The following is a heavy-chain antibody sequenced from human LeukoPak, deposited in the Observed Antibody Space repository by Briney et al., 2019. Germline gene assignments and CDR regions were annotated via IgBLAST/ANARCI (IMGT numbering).Heavy chain of an antibody. CDR3: ARARYVNSFYAFDI. Sequence: RPSETLSLTCTVPGYSISSYYWSWIRLPPGKGLEWIGYLSKSGNTNYSPSLKSRVPIFGDTSKNQFFLKLSSVTAADTAVYYCARARYVNSFYAFDIWGQGTLVTVSS. CDR1: GYSISSYY. D-gene: IGHD3-9*01. V-gene: IGHV4-59*01. CDR2: LSKSGNT. J-gene: IGHJ3*02.